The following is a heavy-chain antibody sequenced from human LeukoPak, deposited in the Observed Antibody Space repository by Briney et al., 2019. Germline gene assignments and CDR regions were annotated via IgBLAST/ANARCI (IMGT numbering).Heavy chain of an antibody. CDR1: GGSISSSSYY. V-gene: IGHV4-39*07. Sequence: SETLSLTCTVSGGSISSSSYYWGWIRQPPGKGLEWIVSIYYSGSTYYNPSLKSRVTISVDTSKNQFSLKLSSVTAADTAVYYCARGRGIAVARGVRPWGQGTLVTVSS. CDR3: ARGRGIAVARGVRP. D-gene: IGHD6-13*01. CDR2: IYYSGST. J-gene: IGHJ5*02.